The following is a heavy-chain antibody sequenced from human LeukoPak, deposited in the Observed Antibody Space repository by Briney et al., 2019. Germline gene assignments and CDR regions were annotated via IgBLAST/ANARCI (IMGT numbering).Heavy chain of an antibody. Sequence: SQTLSLTCAISGDSVSTNSVAWNWIRQSPSRGLEWLGRTSYRSKWYNDYAVSVKSRITITPDTSKNQFSLQLSSVTAADTAVYYCARQDRTMVRGVPDYWGQGTLVTVSS. CDR2: TSYRSKWYN. D-gene: IGHD3-10*01. CDR1: GDSVSTNSVA. CDR3: ARQDRTMVRGVPDY. V-gene: IGHV6-1*01. J-gene: IGHJ4*02.